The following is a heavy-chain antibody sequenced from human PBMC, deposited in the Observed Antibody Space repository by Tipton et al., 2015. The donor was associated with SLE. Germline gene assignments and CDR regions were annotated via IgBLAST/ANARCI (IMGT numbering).Heavy chain of an antibody. Sequence: SLRLSCAASGFTFSSYGMHWVRQAPGKGLEWVSLISWDGGSTYYADSVKGRFTISRDNSKNSLYLQMNSLRAEDTALYYCAKGSGYVGGYFDYWGQGTLVTVSS. CDR2: ISWDGGST. J-gene: IGHJ4*02. D-gene: IGHD5-12*01. V-gene: IGHV3-43D*03. CDR1: GFTFSSYG. CDR3: AKGSGYVGGYFDY.